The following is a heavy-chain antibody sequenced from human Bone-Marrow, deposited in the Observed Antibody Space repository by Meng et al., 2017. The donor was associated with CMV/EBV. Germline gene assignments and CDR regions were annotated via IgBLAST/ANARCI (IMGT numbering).Heavy chain of an antibody. CDR1: GGTFSSYA. CDR2: IIPIFGTA. J-gene: IGHJ6*02. D-gene: IGHD6-13*01. V-gene: IGHV1-69*05. Sequence: SVKVSCKASGGTFSSYAISCVRQAPGQGLEWMGGIIPIFGTANYAQNVQGRVTITTDESTSTAYMELSSLRSEDTAVYYCARAEVTAAAGTPHYYYYYYGMDVWGQGTTVTVSS. CDR3: ARAEVTAAAGTPHYYYYYYGMDV.